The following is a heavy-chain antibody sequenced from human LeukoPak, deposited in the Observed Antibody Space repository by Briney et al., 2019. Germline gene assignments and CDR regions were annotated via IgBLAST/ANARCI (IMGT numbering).Heavy chain of an antibody. CDR1: GFTVSSNY. CDR2: IYSGGST. J-gene: IGHJ3*02. D-gene: IGHD1-26*01. CDR3: ARGGSYLSAFDI. Sequence: GGSLRLSCAASGFTVSSNYMSWVRQAPGKGLEWVSVIYSGGSTFYADSVKGRFTISRDNSKYTLYLQMNSLRAEDTAVYYCARGGSYLSAFDIWGQGTMVTVSS. V-gene: IGHV3-53*01.